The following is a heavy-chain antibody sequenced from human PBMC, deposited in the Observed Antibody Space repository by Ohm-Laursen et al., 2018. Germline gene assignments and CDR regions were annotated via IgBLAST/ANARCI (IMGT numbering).Heavy chain of an antibody. V-gene: IGHV3-23*01. Sequence: GSLRLSCTASGFTFTTYTMNWLRQAPGKGLEWVSSIRSIGDKTYNADSVKGRFTISRDNSKNTLYLQMNSLRAEDTAVYYCAKADISGYYYAYWGQGTLVTVSS. CDR2: IRSIGDKT. J-gene: IGHJ4*02. CDR1: GFTFTTYT. D-gene: IGHD3-22*01. CDR3: AKADISGYYYAY.